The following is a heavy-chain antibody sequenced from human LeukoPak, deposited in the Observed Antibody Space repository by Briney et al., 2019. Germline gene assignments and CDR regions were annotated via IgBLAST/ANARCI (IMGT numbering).Heavy chain of an antibody. V-gene: IGHV1-3*01. Sequence: ASVKVSCKASGYTFTSYAMHWVRQAPGQRLEWMGWLNAGNGNTKYSQKFQGRVTITRDTSASTAYMELSSLRSEDTAVYYCARDGGYCSGGSCYGDTWHYDYYYGMDVWGKGTTVTVSS. J-gene: IGHJ6*04. CDR1: GYTFTSYA. D-gene: IGHD2-15*01. CDR3: ARDGGYCSGGSCYGDTWHYDYYYGMDV. CDR2: LNAGNGNT.